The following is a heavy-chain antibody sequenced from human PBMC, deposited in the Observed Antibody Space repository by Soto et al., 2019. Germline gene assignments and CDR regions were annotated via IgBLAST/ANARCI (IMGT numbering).Heavy chain of an antibody. CDR3: ARGNHRWLQLWYFDL. Sequence: QVQLVQSGAEVKKPGSSVTVSCKASGGTFSSYTISWVRQAPGQGLEWMGGIIPIFGTANYAQKFQGRVTITAADSTSTAYMELSSLRSEDTAVYYCARGNHRWLQLWYFDLWGRGTLVTVSS. CDR2: IIPIFGTA. CDR1: GGTFSSYT. J-gene: IGHJ2*01. D-gene: IGHD5-12*01. V-gene: IGHV1-69*12.